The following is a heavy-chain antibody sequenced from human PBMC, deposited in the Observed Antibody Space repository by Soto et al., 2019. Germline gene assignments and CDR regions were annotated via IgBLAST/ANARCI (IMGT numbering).Heavy chain of an antibody. Sequence: PGESLKISCKGSGYSFTSYWIGWVRQMPGKGLEWMGIIYPGDSDTRYSPSFQGQVTISADKSISTAYLQWSSLKASDTAMYYCARQGGDYDFWSGSDGNWFDPWGQGTLVTVSS. CDR2: IYPGDSDT. CDR1: GYSFTSYW. D-gene: IGHD3-3*01. V-gene: IGHV5-51*01. CDR3: ARQGGDYDFWSGSDGNWFDP. J-gene: IGHJ5*02.